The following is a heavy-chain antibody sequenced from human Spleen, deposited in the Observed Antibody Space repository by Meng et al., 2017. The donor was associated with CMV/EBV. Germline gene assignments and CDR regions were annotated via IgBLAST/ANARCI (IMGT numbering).Heavy chain of an antibody. Sequence: GESLKISCKGSGYSFTSYWIAWVRQMPGKGLEWMGIIYPGDSDTRYSPSFQGQVTISADKSISTAYPQWSSLKASDTAMYYCARPGWGGGGTGTNEYYFDYWGQGTLVTVSS. CDR1: GYSFTSYW. J-gene: IGHJ4*02. D-gene: IGHD1-1*01. CDR3: ARPGWGGGGTGTNEYYFDY. CDR2: IYPGDSDT. V-gene: IGHV5-51*01.